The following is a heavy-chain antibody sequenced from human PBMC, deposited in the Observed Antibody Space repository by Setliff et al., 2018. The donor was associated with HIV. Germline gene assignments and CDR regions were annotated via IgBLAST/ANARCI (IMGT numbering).Heavy chain of an antibody. V-gene: IGHV1-18*01. Sequence: GASVKVSCKASGYTFTSYGISWVRRAPGQGLEWMGWISAYSGNTNYAQKLQGRVTMTTDTSTSTAYMELRSLRSDDTAVYYCARLSRDGYNGGGWFDPWGQGTLVTVSS. D-gene: IGHD2-21*01. CDR3: ARLSRDGYNGGGWFDP. J-gene: IGHJ5*02. CDR2: ISAYSGNT. CDR1: GYTFTSYG.